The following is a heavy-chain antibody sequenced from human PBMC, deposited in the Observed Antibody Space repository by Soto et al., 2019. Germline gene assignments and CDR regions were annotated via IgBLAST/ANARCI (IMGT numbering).Heavy chain of an antibody. J-gene: IGHJ5*02. CDR3: ARIPVDTYMINWFDP. CDR1: GGSISGSY. V-gene: IGHV4-59*01. Sequence: PSETLSLTCSVSGGSISGSYWSWIRQSPGKGLEWLGYVYYTGSTNYSPSLRSRVSISLDTSKNQFSLRLTSVTAADTAVYYCARIPVDTYMINWFDPWGQGTLVTVSS. D-gene: IGHD5-18*01. CDR2: VYYTGST.